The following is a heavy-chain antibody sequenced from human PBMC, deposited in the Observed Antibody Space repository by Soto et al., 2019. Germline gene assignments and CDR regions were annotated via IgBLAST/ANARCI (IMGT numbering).Heavy chain of an antibody. D-gene: IGHD3-3*01. CDR2: MFYSGST. CDR3: ARHSTYDFWSGYPPYYFDY. V-gene: IGHV4-39*01. Sequence: SETLSLTCTVSGDSISSSSYYWAWIRQPPGKGLEWIGSMFYSGSTYYNLSLESRVTISVDTSKNQFSLKLTSVTAADTAMYFCARHSTYDFWSGYPPYYFDYWGQGTLVTVSS. CDR1: GDSISSSSYY. J-gene: IGHJ4*02.